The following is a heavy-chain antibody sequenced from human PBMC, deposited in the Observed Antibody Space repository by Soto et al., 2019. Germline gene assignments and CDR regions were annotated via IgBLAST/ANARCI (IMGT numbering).Heavy chain of an antibody. V-gene: IGHV3-7*03. J-gene: IGHJ4*02. D-gene: IGHD5-18*01. CDR2: IKQDGSEK. CDR3: ARNSGYSYGIYYY. CDR1: GFRLSSYW. Sequence: GSLRLSCAATGFRLSSYWMSWVRESLGKGLEWVANIKQDGSEKYYVDSVKGRFTISRDNAKNSLYLQMNSLRAEDTAVYYCARNSGYSYGIYYYCGQGILVRVSS.